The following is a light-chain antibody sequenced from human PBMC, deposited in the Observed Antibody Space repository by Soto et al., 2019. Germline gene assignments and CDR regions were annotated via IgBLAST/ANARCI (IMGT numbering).Light chain of an antibody. CDR1: QSVEYQSNNKKF. V-gene: IGKV4-1*01. J-gene: IGKJ4*02. CDR3: QQYYSTPVT. Sequence: DIVMTQFPDSLAVSLGEGVTISCMSSQSVEYQSNNKKFLAWYQQRPGQPPKLLISWGSTRESGVPERFSGSGSGTDFTLTIASLQPEDVAVYYCQQYYSTPVTFGGGTKVEIK. CDR2: WGS.